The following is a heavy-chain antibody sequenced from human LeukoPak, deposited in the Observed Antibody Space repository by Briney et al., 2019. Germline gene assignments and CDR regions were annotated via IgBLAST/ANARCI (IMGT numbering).Heavy chain of an antibody. Sequence: PGGSLRLSCAASGFTFSTYDMNWVRQAPGKGLEWVSYINTGGSTMYYADSVKGRFTISRDNAKNSLFLQANSLRAEDTAVYYCARDTESGSSHWGQGTLVTVSS. CDR3: ARDTESGSSH. V-gene: IGHV3-48*04. CDR1: GFTFSTYD. CDR2: INTGGSTM. D-gene: IGHD6-6*01. J-gene: IGHJ4*02.